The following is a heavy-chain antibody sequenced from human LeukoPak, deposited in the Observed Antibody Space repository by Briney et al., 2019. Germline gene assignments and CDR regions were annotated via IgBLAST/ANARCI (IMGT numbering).Heavy chain of an antibody. V-gene: IGHV3-48*01. CDR1: GFTFSSYS. D-gene: IGHD4-17*01. CDR3: AKDLEMTTVTTSYY. CDR2: ISSSSSTI. Sequence: GGSLRLSCAASGFTFSSYSMNWVRQAPGKGLEWVSYISSSSSTIYYADSVKGRFTISRDNAKNSLYLQMNSLRAEDTAVYYCAKDLEMTTVTTSYYWGQGTLVTVSS. J-gene: IGHJ4*02.